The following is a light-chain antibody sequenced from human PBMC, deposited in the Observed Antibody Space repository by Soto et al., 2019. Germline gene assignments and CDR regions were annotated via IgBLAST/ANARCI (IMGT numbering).Light chain of an antibody. J-gene: IGKJ4*01. V-gene: IGKV1-5*01. CDR1: QSITRR. CDR3: QQYNHYSGLT. CDR2: DAS. Sequence: DIHMTKSPSTLSASVGDRVTITGRASQSITRRLAWYQQKPGGVPKLLIYDASSLESGVPSRFSGSRSRTEFALPISSLQPADFAPYYCQQYNHYSGLTFGGGTKVESK.